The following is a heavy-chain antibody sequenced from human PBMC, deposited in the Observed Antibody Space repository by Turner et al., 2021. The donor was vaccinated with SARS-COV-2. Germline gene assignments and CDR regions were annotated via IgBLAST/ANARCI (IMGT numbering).Heavy chain of an antibody. Sequence: QVQLVESGGGVVLPGWSLRLSCAASGFTFRSYGMHWVRQAPGKGLEWVAVTSYDGSNKYYADSVKGRFTISRDNSKNTLYLQMNSLRAEDTAVYYCAKQQGLYSNPMYYFDYWGQGTLVTVSS. J-gene: IGHJ4*02. CDR2: TSYDGSNK. CDR3: AKQQGLYSNPMYYFDY. V-gene: IGHV3-30*18. D-gene: IGHD4-4*01. CDR1: GFTFRSYG.